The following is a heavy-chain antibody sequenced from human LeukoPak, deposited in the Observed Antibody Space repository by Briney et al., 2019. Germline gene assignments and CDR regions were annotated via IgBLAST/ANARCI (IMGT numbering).Heavy chain of an antibody. J-gene: IGHJ4*02. D-gene: IGHD5-18*01. CDR2: IYSGGST. V-gene: IGHV3-66*01. CDR3: ARVSGAASDPFDY. CDR1: GFTLSSNY. Sequence: GESLTLSCAASGFTLSSNYMSWVRQAAGKGLEWVAVIYSGGSTYYADSVKGEFTISRDNSQNTLYLKTNSLRDEDTAVYYCARVSGAASDPFDYWGQGTLVTVSS.